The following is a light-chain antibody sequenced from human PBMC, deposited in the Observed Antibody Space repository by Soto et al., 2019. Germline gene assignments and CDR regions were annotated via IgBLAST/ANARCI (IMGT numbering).Light chain of an antibody. CDR1: NIGSKP. CDR3: QVWDSSSDHYV. J-gene: IGLJ1*01. V-gene: IGLV3-21*02. Sequence: SYELTQPPSVSVAPGQTARITCGEDNIGSKPVHWYQHKPGQAPVLGVYDAGDRPSGIPERFSGSKSGNTATLTVSRVEDGDEADYYCQVWDSSSDHYVFGSGTKVTVL. CDR2: DAG.